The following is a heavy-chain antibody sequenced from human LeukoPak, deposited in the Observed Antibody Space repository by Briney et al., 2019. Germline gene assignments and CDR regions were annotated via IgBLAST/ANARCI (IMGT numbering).Heavy chain of an antibody. Sequence: SETLSLTCAVYGGSFSGYNWSWIRQPPGKGLERIGEIHHSGSTNYNPSLKSRVTISVDTSKNQFSLKLSSVTAADTAVYYCARDGSGSYFDYWGQGTLVTVSS. CDR3: ARDGSGSYFDY. D-gene: IGHD3-10*01. CDR1: GGSFSGYN. CDR2: IHHSGST. V-gene: IGHV4-34*01. J-gene: IGHJ4*02.